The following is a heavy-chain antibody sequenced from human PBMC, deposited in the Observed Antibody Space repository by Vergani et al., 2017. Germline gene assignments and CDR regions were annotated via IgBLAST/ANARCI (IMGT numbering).Heavy chain of an antibody. CDR2: IYPGDSDT. CDR3: ARGVVVVPVAPAEYFQH. J-gene: IGHJ1*01. CDR1: GYSFTSYW. D-gene: IGHD2-2*01. V-gene: IGHV5-51*03. Sequence: EVQLVQSGAEVKKPGESLKISCKGSGYSFTSYWIGWVRPMPGKGLEWMGIIYPGDSDTSYSPSFQGQVTISADKSISTAYLQWSSLKASDTARYYCARGVVVVPVAPAEYFQHWGQGTLVTVSP.